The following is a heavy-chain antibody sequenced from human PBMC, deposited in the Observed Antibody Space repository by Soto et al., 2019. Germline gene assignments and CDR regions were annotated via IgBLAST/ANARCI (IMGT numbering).Heavy chain of an antibody. Sequence: QVQLQESGPGLVKPSGTLSLTCAVSGGSISSNDWWSWVRQPPGKGLEWIGEIYHSVSTNYNPSLKSRVTISVNKSRNQFSLKLSSVTAADTAVYYCARDPSRTGTTAFDIWGQGTMVTVSS. CDR1: GGSISSNDW. CDR3: ARDPSRTGTTAFDI. V-gene: IGHV4-4*02. CDR2: IYHSVST. J-gene: IGHJ3*02. D-gene: IGHD1-1*01.